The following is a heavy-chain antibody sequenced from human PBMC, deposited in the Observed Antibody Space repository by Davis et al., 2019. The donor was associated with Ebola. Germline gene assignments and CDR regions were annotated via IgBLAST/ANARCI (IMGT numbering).Heavy chain of an antibody. CDR1: GFTFSSYS. V-gene: IGHV3-21*01. CDR2: ISSSSSYI. D-gene: IGHD2-2*01. Sequence: GESLKISCAASGFTFSSYSMNWVRQAPGKGLEWVSSISSSSSYIYYADSVKGRFTISRDNAKNSLYLQMNSLRAEDTAVYYCARVVVVPAARVLTRYFDYWGQGTLVTVSS. J-gene: IGHJ4*02. CDR3: ARVVVVPAARVLTRYFDY.